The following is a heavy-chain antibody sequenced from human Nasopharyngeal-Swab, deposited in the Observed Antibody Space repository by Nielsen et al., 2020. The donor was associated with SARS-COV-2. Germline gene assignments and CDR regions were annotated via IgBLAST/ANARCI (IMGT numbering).Heavy chain of an antibody. V-gene: IGHV3-15*01. J-gene: IGHJ6*02. Sequence: WIRQPPGKGLEWVGRIKSKTDGGTTDYAAPVKGRFTISRDDSKNTLYLQMNSLKTEDTAVYYCTTDVDSSSWHYYHYGMDVWGQGTTVTVSS. D-gene: IGHD6-13*01. CDR2: IKSKTDGGTT. CDR3: TTDVDSSSWHYYHYGMDV.